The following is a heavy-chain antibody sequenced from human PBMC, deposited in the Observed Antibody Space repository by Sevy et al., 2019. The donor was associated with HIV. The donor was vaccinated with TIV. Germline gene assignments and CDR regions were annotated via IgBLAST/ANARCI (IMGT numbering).Heavy chain of an antibody. CDR3: ARGGDIVVVPAVWGYMDV. J-gene: IGHJ6*03. Sequence: GGSLRLSCAASGFTLSSYDMHWVRQATGKGLEWVSTIGTAGDAYYPGSVKGRFTISRENAKNSLYLQMNSLRAGDTAVYYCARGGDIVVVPAVWGYMDVWGKGTTVTVSS. D-gene: IGHD2-2*01. CDR1: GFTLSSYD. V-gene: IGHV3-13*01. CDR2: IGTAGDA.